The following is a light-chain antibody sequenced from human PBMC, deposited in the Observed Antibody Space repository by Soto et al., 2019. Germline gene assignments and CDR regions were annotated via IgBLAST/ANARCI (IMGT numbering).Light chain of an antibody. J-gene: IGKJ5*01. V-gene: IGKV3-11*01. CDR3: QQRSNWPPRIT. CDR1: QSVSSY. Sequence: EIVLTQSPATLSLSPGERATLSCRASQSVSSYLAWYQQKPGQAPRLLIYDASNRATGIPARFSGSGSGTDFTLNISSLEHEDFAVYYCQQRSNWPPRITFGQGTRLEIK. CDR2: DAS.